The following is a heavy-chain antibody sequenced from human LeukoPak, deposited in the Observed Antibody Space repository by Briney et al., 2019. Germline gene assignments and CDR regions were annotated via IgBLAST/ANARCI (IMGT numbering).Heavy chain of an antibody. J-gene: IGHJ4*02. CDR1: GFTFSSYA. CDR3: ARDVLRFLEWLLSGDY. CDR2: ISYDGSNK. Sequence: GRSLRLSCAASGFTFSSYAMHWVRQAPGKGLEWVAVISYDGSNKYYADSGKGRFTISRDNSKNTLYLQMNSLRAEDTAVYYCARDVLRFLEWLLSGDYWGQGTLVTVSS. V-gene: IGHV3-30-3*01. D-gene: IGHD3-3*01.